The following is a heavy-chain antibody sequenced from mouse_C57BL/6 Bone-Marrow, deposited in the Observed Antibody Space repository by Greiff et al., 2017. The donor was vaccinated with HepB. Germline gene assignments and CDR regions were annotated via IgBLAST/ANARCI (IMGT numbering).Heavy chain of an antibody. CDR1: GYTFTDYY. CDR2: IYPGSGNT. Sequence: VQLQESGAELVRPGASVKLSCKASGYTFTDYYINWVKQRPGQGLEWIARIYPGSGNTYYNEKFKGKATLTAEKSSSTAYMQLSSLTSEDSAVYFCAVGGGYFDVWGTGTTVTVSS. D-gene: IGHD3-3*01. CDR3: AVGGGYFDV. V-gene: IGHV1-76*01. J-gene: IGHJ1*03.